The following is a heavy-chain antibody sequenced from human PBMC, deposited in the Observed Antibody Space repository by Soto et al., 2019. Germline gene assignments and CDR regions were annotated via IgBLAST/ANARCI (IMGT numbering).Heavy chain of an antibody. D-gene: IGHD6-19*01. CDR3: ACFLYVHYSGWLFDY. Sequence: GGSLRLSCAASGFTFSDYGMNWVRQAPGKGLEWISFITTSSFTIKYADSVMGRFTISRDNAKNSLYLQMNSLRVEDTAVYYCACFLYVHYSGWLFDYWGQGNVVPVSS. CDR1: GFTFSDYG. J-gene: IGHJ4*02. CDR2: ITTSSFTI. V-gene: IGHV3-48*01.